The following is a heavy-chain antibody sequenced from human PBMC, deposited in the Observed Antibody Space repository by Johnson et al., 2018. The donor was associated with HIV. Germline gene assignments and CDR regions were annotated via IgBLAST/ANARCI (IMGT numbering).Heavy chain of an antibody. Sequence: QMQLVESGGGVVQPGRSLRLSCAASGFTFSSYAMHWVRQAPGKGLEWVAVISYDGSNKHYADSVKGRFTISRDNAKNSLYLQMNSRGAEDTAVYYCARESRAVLELRGHAFDIWGQGTMVTVSS. D-gene: IGHD1-7*01. CDR2: ISYDGSNK. CDR3: ARESRAVLELRGHAFDI. V-gene: IGHV3-30*04. CDR1: GFTFSSYA. J-gene: IGHJ3*02.